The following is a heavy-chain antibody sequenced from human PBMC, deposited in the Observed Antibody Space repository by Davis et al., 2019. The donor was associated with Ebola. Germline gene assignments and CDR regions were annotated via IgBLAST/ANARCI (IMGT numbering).Heavy chain of an antibody. CDR1: GYTFTSYD. V-gene: IGHV1-2*02. Sequence: ASVKVSCKASGYTFTSYDINWVRQATGQGLEWMGWINPNSGGTNYAQKFQGRVTMTRDTSISTAYMELSRLRSDDTAVYYCARGRGDIVVVPAAFHRPSGAFDIWGQGTMVTVSS. CDR3: ARGRGDIVVVPAAFHRPSGAFDI. D-gene: IGHD2-2*01. CDR2: INPNSGGT. J-gene: IGHJ3*02.